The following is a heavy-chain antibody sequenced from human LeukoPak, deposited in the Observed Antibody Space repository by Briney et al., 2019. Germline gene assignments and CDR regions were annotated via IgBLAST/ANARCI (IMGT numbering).Heavy chain of an antibody. Sequence: PSETLSLTCTVSGGSISGSYWSWIRQPPEQGLEWIAYIHSSGYTNYNPSLKSRLTISVDTSKNQFSLKVTSVTAADTAMYYCAKRQCPTSGSYDWFAPWGQGTLITVSS. CDR3: AKRQCPTSGSYDWFAP. CDR1: GGSISGSY. J-gene: IGHJ5*02. V-gene: IGHV4-4*09. D-gene: IGHD1-26*01. CDR2: IHSSGYT.